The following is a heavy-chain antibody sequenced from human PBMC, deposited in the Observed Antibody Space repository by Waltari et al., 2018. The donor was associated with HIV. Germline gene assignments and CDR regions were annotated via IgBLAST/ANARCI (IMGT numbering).Heavy chain of an antibody. Sequence: EVQLVESGGGSVQPGGSLRLSCAVSGFSSRTYWMHWVRQTPGKGRVWVARINEDGNTIDHAGSVRGRFTISRDSAKNTLFLQMNSLRDEDTAMYYCVKDMFGEYDYWGQGALVTVSS. J-gene: IGHJ4*02. CDR3: VKDMFGEYDY. CDR2: INEDGNTI. V-gene: IGHV3-74*01. CDR1: GFSSRTYW. D-gene: IGHD3-10*02.